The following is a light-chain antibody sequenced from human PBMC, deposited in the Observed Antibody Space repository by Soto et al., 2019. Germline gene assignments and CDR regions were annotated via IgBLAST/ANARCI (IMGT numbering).Light chain of an antibody. Sequence: DIVMTQSPDSLAVSLGERATINCKSSQSVLYSSNNKNYLTWYQQKPGQPPKLLIYLASTRESAVPDRFSGRGSGSDFTPSISSLQAEDVLVYYCQQYYSTPWTFGHGTKVEIK. CDR2: LAS. V-gene: IGKV4-1*01. J-gene: IGKJ1*01. CDR3: QQYYSTPWT. CDR1: QSVLYSSNNKNY.